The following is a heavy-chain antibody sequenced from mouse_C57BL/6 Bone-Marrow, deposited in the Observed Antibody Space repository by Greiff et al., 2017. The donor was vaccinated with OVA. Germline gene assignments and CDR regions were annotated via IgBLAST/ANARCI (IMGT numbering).Heavy chain of an antibody. V-gene: IGHV6-6*01. CDR1: GFTFSDAW. CDR3: TEGRGGAMDY. J-gene: IGHJ4*01. CDR2: IRNKANNHAT. D-gene: IGHD1-1*02. Sequence: EVQLVESGGGLVQPGGSMKLSCAASGFTFSDAWMDWVRQSPEKGLEWVAEIRNKANNHATYYAESVKGRFTISRDDSKSSVYLQMNSLRAKDTGIYYYTEGRGGAMDYWGQGTSVTVSS.